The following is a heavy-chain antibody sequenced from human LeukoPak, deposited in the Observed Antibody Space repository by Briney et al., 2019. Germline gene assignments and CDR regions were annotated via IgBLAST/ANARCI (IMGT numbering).Heavy chain of an antibody. V-gene: IGHV1-18*01. CDR2: ISAKKGNT. CDR3: ARPLAVAGFDY. D-gene: IGHD6-19*01. Sequence: GASVKVSCKASGYTFTSYGISWVRQAPGQGPEWMGWISAKKGNTNYAQKFQGRVTITRDTSASTAYMELSSLRSEDTAVYFCARPLAVAGFDYWGQGTLVTVSS. J-gene: IGHJ4*02. CDR1: GYTFTSYG.